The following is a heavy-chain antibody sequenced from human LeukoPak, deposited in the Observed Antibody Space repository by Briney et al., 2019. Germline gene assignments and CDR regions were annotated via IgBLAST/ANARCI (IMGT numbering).Heavy chain of an antibody. J-gene: IGHJ4*02. CDR2: IYYSGST. Sequence: SETLSLTCTVSGGSISSYYWSWIRQPPGKGLEWIGYIYYSGSTNYNPSLKSRVTISVDTSKNQFSLKLSSVTAADTAVYYWARTLYGDYFDYWGQGTLVTVSS. CDR1: GGSISSYY. CDR3: ARTLYGDYFDY. V-gene: IGHV4-59*01. D-gene: IGHD4-17*01.